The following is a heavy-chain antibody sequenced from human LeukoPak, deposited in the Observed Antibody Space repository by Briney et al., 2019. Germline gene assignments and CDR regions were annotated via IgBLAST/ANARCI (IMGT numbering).Heavy chain of an antibody. CDR1: GGSITSGAYY. CDR2: IYYSGST. Sequence: SETLSLTCTVSGGSITSGAYYWTWIRQPPGKGLEWIGYIYYSGSTNYNPSLKSRVTISLDTSKNQFSLRLSSVTAAATAVYYCARESRLHSGSYSNDAFDIWGQGTMVTVSS. CDR3: ARESRLHSGSYSNDAFDI. J-gene: IGHJ3*02. V-gene: IGHV4-61*08. D-gene: IGHD1-26*01.